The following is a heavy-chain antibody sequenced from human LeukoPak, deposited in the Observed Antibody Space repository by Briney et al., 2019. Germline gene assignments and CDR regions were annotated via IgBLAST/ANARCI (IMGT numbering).Heavy chain of an antibody. CDR3: AKAKEGVFVPNWFDP. J-gene: IGHJ5*02. V-gene: IGHV3-30*18. CDR1: GFTFSSYG. CDR2: ISYDGSNK. Sequence: GRSLRLSCAASGFTFSSYGMHWVRQAPGKGLEWVAVISYDGSNKYYADSVKGRFTISRDNSKNTLYLQMNSLRAEDTAVYYCAKAKEGVFVPNWFDPWGQGTLVTVSS. D-gene: IGHD6-13*01.